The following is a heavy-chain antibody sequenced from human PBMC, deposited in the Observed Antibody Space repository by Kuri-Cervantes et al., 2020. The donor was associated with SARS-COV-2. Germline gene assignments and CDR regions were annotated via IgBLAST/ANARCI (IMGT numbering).Heavy chain of an antibody. D-gene: IGHD2-2*02. V-gene: IGHV3-33*06. CDR1: GFTFSSYG. CDR2: IWYDGSNK. CDR3: AKDGCSSTSCYMGYYFDY. Sequence: GESLKISCAASGFTFSSYGMHWVRQAPGKGLEWVAVIWYDGSNKYYADSVKGRFTISRDNSKNTLYLQMSSLRAEDTAVYYCAKDGCSSTSCYMGYYFDYWGQGTLVTVSS. J-gene: IGHJ4*02.